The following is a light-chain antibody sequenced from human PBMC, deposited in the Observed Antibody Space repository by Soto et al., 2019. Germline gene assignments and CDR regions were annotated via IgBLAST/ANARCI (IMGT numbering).Light chain of an antibody. CDR3: QQYGSSPSP. CDR1: QSVSSSY. CDR2: GAS. V-gene: IGKV3-20*01. J-gene: IGKJ5*01. Sequence: EIVLTQSPGTLSLSPGERATLSCRASQSVSSSYLAWYQQKPGQAPRLLIYGASSTATGVPDRFSGSGYGTHFTLTISRLEPEDFAMYYCQQYGSSPSPLGKGTRLEIK.